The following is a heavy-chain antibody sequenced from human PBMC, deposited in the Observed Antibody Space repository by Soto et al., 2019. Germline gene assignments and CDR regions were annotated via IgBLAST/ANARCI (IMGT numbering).Heavy chain of an antibody. CDR1: GGSISSSSYY. CDR3: ARDKITGLFDY. D-gene: IGHD2-8*02. Sequence: PSETLSLTCTVSGGSISSSSYYWGWIRPPPGKGLEWIGRINHSGNAYYNPSLKIRVTISVDTSKNQFSLKLTSVTAADTAVYYCARDKITGLFDYWGQGTLVTVSS. J-gene: IGHJ4*02. V-gene: IGHV4-39*07. CDR2: INHSGNA.